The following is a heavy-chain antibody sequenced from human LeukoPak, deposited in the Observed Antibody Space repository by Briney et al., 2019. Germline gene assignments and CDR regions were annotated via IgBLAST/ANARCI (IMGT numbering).Heavy chain of an antibody. CDR2: IWYDGSYK. CDR1: GFTFSSYG. V-gene: IGHV3-33*01. Sequence: PGRSLRLSCAASGFTFSSYGMHWVRQAPGKGLEWVAVIWYDGSYKYYADSVKGRFTISRDNAKNSLYLQMNSLRAEDTALYYCAREPGSSFDYWGQGTLVTVSS. J-gene: IGHJ4*02. D-gene: IGHD1-26*01. CDR3: AREPGSSFDY.